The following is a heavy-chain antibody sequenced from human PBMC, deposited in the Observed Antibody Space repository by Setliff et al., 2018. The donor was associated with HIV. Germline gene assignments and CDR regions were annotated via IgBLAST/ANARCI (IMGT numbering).Heavy chain of an antibody. D-gene: IGHD3-10*01. V-gene: IGHV4-31*03. CDR1: GGSISSGNYY. Sequence: SETLSLTCTVSGGSISSGNYYWSWIRQHPGKGLEWIGYIYYSGSTYYNPSLKSRVTMSVDTSKNHFSLKLSSVTAADTAVYYCAREGARHYGSGRYHSWFDPWGQGTQVTVSS. CDR2: IYYSGST. J-gene: IGHJ5*02. CDR3: AREGARHYGSGRYHSWFDP.